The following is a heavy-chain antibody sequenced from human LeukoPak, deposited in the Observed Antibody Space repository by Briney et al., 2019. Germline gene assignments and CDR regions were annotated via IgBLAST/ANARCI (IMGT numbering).Heavy chain of an antibody. Sequence: ASVKVSCKASGYTFTSYGISWVRQAPGQGLEWMGWISAYNGNTNYAQKLQGRVTMTTDTSTSTAYMELRSLRSDDTAVYYCAREYSSPYYFYGMDVWGQGTTVTVSS. D-gene: IGHD6-13*01. V-gene: IGHV1-18*01. J-gene: IGHJ6*02. CDR3: AREYSSPYYFYGMDV. CDR1: GYTFTSYG. CDR2: ISAYNGNT.